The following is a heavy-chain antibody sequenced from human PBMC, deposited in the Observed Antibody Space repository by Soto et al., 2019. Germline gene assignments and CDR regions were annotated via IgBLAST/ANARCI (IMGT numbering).Heavy chain of an antibody. CDR3: ARRSIVGATRGGGYYYYYGMDV. V-gene: IGHV4-39*01. CDR2: IYYSGST. J-gene: IGHJ6*02. D-gene: IGHD1-26*01. Sequence: PSETLSLTCTVSGGSISSSSYYWGWIRQPPGKGLEWIGSIYYSGSTYYNPSLKSRVTISVDTSKNQFSLKLSSVTAADTAVYYCARRSIVGATRGGGYYYYYGMDVWGQGTTVTVS. CDR1: GGSISSSSYY.